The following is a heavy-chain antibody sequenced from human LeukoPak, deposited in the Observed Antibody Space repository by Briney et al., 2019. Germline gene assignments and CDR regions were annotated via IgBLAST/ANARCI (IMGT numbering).Heavy chain of an antibody. V-gene: IGHV1-2*02. CDR3: ARVRERDGYNYDH. CDR2: INPNSGGT. CDR1: GYTFTGYY. D-gene: IGHD5-24*01. Sequence: ASVKVSCKASGYTFTGYYMHWVRQAPGQGLEWMGWINPNSGGTNYAQKFQGRVTMARDTSISTAYMELSRLRSDDTAVYYCARVRERDGYNYDHWGQGTLVTVSS. J-gene: IGHJ4*02.